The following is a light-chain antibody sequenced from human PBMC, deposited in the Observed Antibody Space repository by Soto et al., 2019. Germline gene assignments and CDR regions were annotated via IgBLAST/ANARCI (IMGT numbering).Light chain of an antibody. CDR3: QEYNSWPPRT. CDR2: GAS. V-gene: IGKV3-15*01. J-gene: IGKJ1*01. CDR1: QSVSTN. Sequence: ERVMTQAPATLSVSPGARATLSCRASQSVSTNLAWYQQKPGQAPRLLIFGASTRATGIPARFSGSGSGTEFTLTISSLQSEDFAVYYCQEYNSWPPRTFGQGTKV.